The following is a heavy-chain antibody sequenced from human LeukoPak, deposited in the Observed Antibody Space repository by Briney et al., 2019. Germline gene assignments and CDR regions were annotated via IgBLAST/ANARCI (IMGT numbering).Heavy chain of an antibody. D-gene: IGHD6-6*01. CDR3: AKDLLERELVLDY. CDR2: IWYDGSNK. V-gene: IGHV3-33*06. Sequence: GGSLRLSCAASGFTFSSYGMHWVRQAPGKGLEWVAVIWYDGSNKYYADSVKGRFTNSRDNSKNTLYLKINSLRAEDTAVYYCAKDLLERELVLDYWGQGTLVTVSS. J-gene: IGHJ4*02. CDR1: GFTFSSYG.